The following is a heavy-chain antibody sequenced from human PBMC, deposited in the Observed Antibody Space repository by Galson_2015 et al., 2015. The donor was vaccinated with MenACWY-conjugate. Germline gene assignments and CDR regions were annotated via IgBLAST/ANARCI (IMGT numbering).Heavy chain of an antibody. J-gene: IGHJ4*02. CDR1: GFTFSSYW. CDR2: IKQDGRGK. V-gene: IGHV3-7*03. CDR3: ARDTRGHFDY. Sequence: SLRLSCAVSGFTFSSYWMSWVRQAPGKGLEWVANIKQDGRGKNYVDSVKGRFTISRDNADNSVYLQMDSLRVEDTAVYYCARDTRGHFDYWGQGTLVTFSS.